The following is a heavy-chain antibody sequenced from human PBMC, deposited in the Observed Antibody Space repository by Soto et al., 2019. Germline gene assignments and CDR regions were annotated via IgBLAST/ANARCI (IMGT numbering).Heavy chain of an antibody. CDR3: ATLMAVAGTGWGRAFDH. CDR2: LKNGGT. J-gene: IGHJ4*02. V-gene: IGHV3-23*01. CDR1: GFSFSTYG. Sequence: EVQLLESGGGLVQPGGSLRLSCAASGFSFSTYGMNWVRQAPGKGLEWVSSLKNGGTYYADSVKGRFTISRDNSKNTLSLQMNSLTVEDTATYFCATLMAVAGTGWGRAFDHWGQGTLVAVSS. D-gene: IGHD6-19*01.